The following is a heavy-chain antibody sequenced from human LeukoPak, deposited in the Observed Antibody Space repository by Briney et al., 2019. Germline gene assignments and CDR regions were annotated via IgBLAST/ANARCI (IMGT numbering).Heavy chain of an antibody. CDR2: IYTSGST. D-gene: IGHD3-10*01. CDR1: GASISSDNYY. CDR3: ATETITMIRGQPFHY. Sequence: SETLSLTCTVSGASISSDNYYWSWIRQPAGKGLEWIGRIYTSGSTNYNPSLKGRVTISLDTSKNQFSLMLNSVTAADTAFYYCATETITMIRGQPFHYWGPGTLVTVSS. V-gene: IGHV4-61*02. J-gene: IGHJ4*02.